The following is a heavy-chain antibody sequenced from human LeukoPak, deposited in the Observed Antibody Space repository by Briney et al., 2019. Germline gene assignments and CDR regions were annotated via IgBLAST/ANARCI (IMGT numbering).Heavy chain of an antibody. CDR2: IYSGGST. CDR3: ARDSGPVAVAAYWYFDL. V-gene: IGHV3-53*01. J-gene: IGHJ2*01. CDR1: GFTVSSNY. Sequence: SGGSLRLSCAASGFTVSSNYMSWVRQAPGKGLEWVSVIYSGGSTYYADSVKGRFTISRDNSKNTLYLQMNSLRAEDTAVYYCARDSGPVAVAAYWYFDLWGRGTLVTVSS. D-gene: IGHD6-19*01.